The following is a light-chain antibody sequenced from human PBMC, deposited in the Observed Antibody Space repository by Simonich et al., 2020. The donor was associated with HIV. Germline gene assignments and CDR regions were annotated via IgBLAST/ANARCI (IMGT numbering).Light chain of an antibody. CDR2: LNS. J-gene: IGKJ2*01. CDR3: MQALQTPYT. V-gene: IGKV2-28*01. Sequence: DIVMTQSPLSLPVTPGEPASISCRSSKSLLHSNGYNYLDWDLQNPGQSPQLLIYLNSKRASGVPDRFSGSGSGTDFTLKISRVEAEDVGVYYCMQALQTPYTFGQGTKLDFK. CDR1: KSLLHSNGYNY.